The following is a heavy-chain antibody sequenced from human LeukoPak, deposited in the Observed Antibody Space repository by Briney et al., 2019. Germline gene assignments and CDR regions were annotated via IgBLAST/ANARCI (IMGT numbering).Heavy chain of an antibody. V-gene: IGHV4-30-4*07. CDR1: GGSISSGGYS. Sequence: PSETLSLTCAVSGGSISSGGYSWSWIRQPPGKGLEWIGYIYYSGSTYYNPSLKSRVTISVDTSKNQFSLKLSSVTAADTAVYYCARAKYSSGPTALYYYYYYMDVWGKGTTVTVSS. CDR2: IYYSGST. J-gene: IGHJ6*03. D-gene: IGHD6-19*01. CDR3: ARAKYSSGPTALYYYYYYMDV.